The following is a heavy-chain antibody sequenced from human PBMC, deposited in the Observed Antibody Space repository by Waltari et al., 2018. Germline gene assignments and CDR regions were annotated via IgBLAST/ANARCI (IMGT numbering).Heavy chain of an antibody. CDR1: GGSISSYY. CDR2: IYYSGST. CDR3: ARAGHTYNWNYAYYYYYMDV. J-gene: IGHJ6*03. Sequence: QLQLQESGPGLVKPSETLSLTCTVSGGSISSYYWSWIRQPPGKGLEWIGYIYYSGSTNYNPSLKRRVTISVDTSKNQFSLKLSSVTAADTAVYYCARAGHTYNWNYAYYYYYMDVWGKGTTVTVSS. D-gene: IGHD1-7*01. V-gene: IGHV4-59*01.